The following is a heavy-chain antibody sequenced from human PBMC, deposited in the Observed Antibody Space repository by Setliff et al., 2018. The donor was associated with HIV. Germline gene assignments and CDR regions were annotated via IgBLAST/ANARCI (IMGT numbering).Heavy chain of an antibody. J-gene: IGHJ4*02. CDR3: ARTYYYDASGYYRPFDI. D-gene: IGHD3-22*01. Sequence: GSLRLSCTASGFTFSSYSMNWVRQAPGRGLEWVSYISGDSNIIDYADSVKGRFTISRDNAKNSLYLQMNSLRAEDTAVYYCARTYYYDASGYYRPFDIWGQGTLVTVSS. CDR1: GFTFSSYS. V-gene: IGHV3-48*01. CDR2: ISGDSNII.